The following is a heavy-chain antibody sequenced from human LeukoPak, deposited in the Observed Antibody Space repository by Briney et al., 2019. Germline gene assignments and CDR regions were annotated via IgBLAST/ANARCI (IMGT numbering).Heavy chain of an antibody. CDR2: IKKDGSEK. V-gene: IGHV3-7*01. Sequence: GGSLRLSCAASGFTVSSNDMSWVRQAPGKGLEWVANIKKDGSEKYYVDSVKGRFTISRDNAKKSLYLQMNSLRAEDTAVYYCARHLSGITGYTYGRGIDYWGQGTLLTVSS. J-gene: IGHJ4*02. CDR3: ARHLSGITGYTYGRGIDY. CDR1: GFTVSSND. D-gene: IGHD5-18*01.